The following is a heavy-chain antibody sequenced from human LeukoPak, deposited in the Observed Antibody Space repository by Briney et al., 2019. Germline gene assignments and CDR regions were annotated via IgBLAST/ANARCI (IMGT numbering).Heavy chain of an antibody. CDR2: INHSGST. D-gene: IGHD6-13*01. V-gene: IGHV4-34*01. CDR1: GGSFSGYY. CDR3: AILAAAGLPSNEFDY. Sequence: SETLSLTCAVYGGSFSGYYWSWIRQPPGKGLEWIGEINHSGSTNYSPSLKSRVTISVDTSKNQFSLKLSSVTAADTAVYYCAILAAAGLPSNEFDYWGQGTLVTVSS. J-gene: IGHJ4*02.